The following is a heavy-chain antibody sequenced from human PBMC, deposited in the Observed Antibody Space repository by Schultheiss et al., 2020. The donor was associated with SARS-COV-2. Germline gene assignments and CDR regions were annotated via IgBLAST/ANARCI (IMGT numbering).Heavy chain of an antibody. CDR3: AREESRVPEADYSYGMDV. J-gene: IGHJ6*02. CDR1: GFTFSSYW. V-gene: IGHV3-74*01. Sequence: GGSLRLSCAASGFTFSSYWMHWVRQAPGKGLVWVSRINSDGSSTSYADSVKGRFTISRDNSKNTLYLQMNSLRAEDTAVYYCAREESRVPEADYSYGMDVWGQGTTVTVSS. D-gene: IGHD6-19*01. CDR2: INSDGSST.